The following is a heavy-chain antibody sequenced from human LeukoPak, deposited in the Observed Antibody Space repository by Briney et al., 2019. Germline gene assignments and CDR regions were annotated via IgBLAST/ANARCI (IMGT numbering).Heavy chain of an antibody. CDR3: VRDGLRPSGDSRLDGFDI. J-gene: IGHJ3*02. D-gene: IGHD3-10*01. CDR1: GFTFSSYG. V-gene: IGHV3-30*02. Sequence: GGSLRLSCAASGFTFSSYGMHWVRQAPGKGLEWVAFIRYDGSNKCYADSVKGRFTISRDNSKNTLYLQMNSLRAEDTAVYYCVRDGLRPSGDSRLDGFDIWGQGTTVIVSP. CDR2: IRYDGSNK.